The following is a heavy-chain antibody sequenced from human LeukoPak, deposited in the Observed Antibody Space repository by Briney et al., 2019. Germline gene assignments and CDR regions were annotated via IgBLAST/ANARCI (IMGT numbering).Heavy chain of an antibody. Sequence: GGSLRLSCAASGFTFSSYAMSWVRQAPGKGLEWVSVVSGSGVSTYYADSVKGRFIVSRDNAKNLLFLQMNSLRVEDTALYFCAREVLDVVEPATNTVDYWGQGTRVTVSS. D-gene: IGHD2-2*01. CDR3: AREVLDVVEPATNTVDY. CDR1: GFTFSSYA. CDR2: VSGSGVST. J-gene: IGHJ4*02. V-gene: IGHV3-23*01.